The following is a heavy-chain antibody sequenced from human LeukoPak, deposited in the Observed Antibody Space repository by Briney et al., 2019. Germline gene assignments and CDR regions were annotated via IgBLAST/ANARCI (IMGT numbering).Heavy chain of an antibody. CDR3: ARDRVYSSSTFDY. CDR2: ISSSSNTI. Sequence: GGSLRLSCAASGFTFSSYSMNWVRQAPGKGLEWVSYISSSSNTIYYADSVKGRFTISRDNAKNSLYLQMNSLRAEDTAVYYCARDRVYSSSTFDYWGQGTLVTVSS. D-gene: IGHD6-6*01. V-gene: IGHV3-48*01. J-gene: IGHJ4*02. CDR1: GFTFSSYS.